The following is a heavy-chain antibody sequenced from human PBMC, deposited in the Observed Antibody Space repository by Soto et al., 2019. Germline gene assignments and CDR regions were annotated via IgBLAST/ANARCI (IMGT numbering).Heavy chain of an antibody. J-gene: IGHJ4*02. D-gene: IGHD3-16*01. CDR1: GYTFTSYA. V-gene: IGHV1-3*01. Sequence: VASVKFSCKASGYTFTSYAMHWVRQAPGQRLECMVWINAGNGNTKYXXKFQGRVXXTRDTSASTAXMELSXLRSEDTAVYYCATQMGEGYLDYWAQGTLVTVSS. CDR3: ATQMGEGYLDY. CDR2: INAGNGNT.